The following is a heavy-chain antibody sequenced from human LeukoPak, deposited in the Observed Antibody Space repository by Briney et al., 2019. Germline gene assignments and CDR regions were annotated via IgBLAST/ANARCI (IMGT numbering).Heavy chain of an antibody. CDR1: GFTFSSYS. CDR3: ARDPAGLRYAFDI. V-gene: IGHV3-48*02. CDR2: ISSSGSTI. J-gene: IGHJ3*02. D-gene: IGHD3-10*01. Sequence: GGSLRLSCAASGFTFSSYSMNWVRQAPGKGLEWVSYISSSGSTIYYADSVKGRFTISRDNAKNSLYLQMNRLRDEDTAVYYCARDPAGLRYAFDIWGQGTMVTVSS.